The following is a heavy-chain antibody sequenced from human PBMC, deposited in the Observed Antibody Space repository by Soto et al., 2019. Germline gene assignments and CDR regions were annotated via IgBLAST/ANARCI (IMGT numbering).Heavy chain of an antibody. J-gene: IGHJ4*02. CDR3: AKVNVVVVAATFEYEYYFDY. Sequence: VGSLRLSCVASGFTVSNNYMSWVRQAPGRGLEWVSAISNTGSTYCAGSVKGRSTISRDSSTNTLYLEVNSLRADDTAVYYCAKVNVVVVAATFEYEYYFDYWGQGTLVTVSS. V-gene: IGHV3-53*01. D-gene: IGHD2-15*01. CDR1: GFTVSNNY. CDR2: ISNTGST.